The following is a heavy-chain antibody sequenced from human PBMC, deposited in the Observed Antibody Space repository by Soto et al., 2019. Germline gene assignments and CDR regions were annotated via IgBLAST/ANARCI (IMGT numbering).Heavy chain of an antibody. V-gene: IGHV3-23*01. CDR3: AKDWSNVLRYFDWFADAFDI. J-gene: IGHJ3*02. Sequence: GGSLILSCAASGFTFSSYAMSWVRQAPGKGLEWVSAISGSGGSTYYADSVKGRFTISRDNSKNTLYLQMNSLRAEDTAVYYCAKDWSNVLRYFDWFADAFDIWGQGTMVTVSS. D-gene: IGHD3-9*01. CDR1: GFTFSSYA. CDR2: ISGSGGST.